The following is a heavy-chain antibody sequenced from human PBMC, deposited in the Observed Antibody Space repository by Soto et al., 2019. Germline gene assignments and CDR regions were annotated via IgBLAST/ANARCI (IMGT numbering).Heavy chain of an antibody. V-gene: IGHV3-33*01. J-gene: IGHJ4*02. CDR3: ARENPSWYFDY. Sequence: PGGSLRLSCTASGFTFRSYGMHWVRQAPGKGLEWVTLIWYDGSNKDYADSVKGRFTVSRDDSKNTMYLHMNSLRVEDTAVYYCARENPSWYFDYWGQGTLVTVSS. CDR1: GFTFRSYG. CDR2: IWYDGSNK. D-gene: IGHD6-13*01.